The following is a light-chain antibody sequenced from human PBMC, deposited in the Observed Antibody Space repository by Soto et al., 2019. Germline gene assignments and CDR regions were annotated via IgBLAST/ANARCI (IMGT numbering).Light chain of an antibody. Sequence: DIQMTQSPSSVSASVGDRVTITCRASQGISTWLAWYQQKPGSAPKLLIYAASSLQSGVPSRFSGSGSRTYSTLTITSLQPEDFATYYCLQSDSFPLTLGQGTRLQIK. CDR2: AAS. CDR3: LQSDSFPLT. CDR1: QGISTW. V-gene: IGKV1-12*01. J-gene: IGKJ2*01.